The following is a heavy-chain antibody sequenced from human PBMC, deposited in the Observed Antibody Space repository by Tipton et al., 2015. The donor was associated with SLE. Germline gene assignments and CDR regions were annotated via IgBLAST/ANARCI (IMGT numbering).Heavy chain of an antibody. J-gene: IGHJ6*03. V-gene: IGHV4-34*01. CDR1: GYSISSGYS. D-gene: IGHD3-10*01. Sequence: TLSLTCAVSGYSISSGYSWTWIRQSPGRGLEWIGEFNHTGSTNYNPSLKSRATISVDTSKNQLSLKLTSVTAADTAVYYCARGVAGYYFYYCMDVWGKGTTVTISS. CDR3: ARGVAGYYFYYCMDV. CDR2: FNHTGST.